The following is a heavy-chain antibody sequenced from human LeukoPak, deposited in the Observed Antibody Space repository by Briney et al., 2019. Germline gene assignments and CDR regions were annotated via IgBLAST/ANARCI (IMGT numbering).Heavy chain of an antibody. J-gene: IGHJ3*02. V-gene: IGHV1-2*06. CDR1: GYTFTGYY. Sequence: ASVKVSCKASGYTFTGYYMHWVRQAPGQGLEWMGRINPNSGGTNYAQKFQGRVTMTRDTSISTAYMELSRLRSDDTAVYYCARGSAGLRDDAFDIWGQGTMVTVSS. CDR2: INPNSGGT. CDR3: ARGSAGLRDDAFDI. D-gene: IGHD5-24*01.